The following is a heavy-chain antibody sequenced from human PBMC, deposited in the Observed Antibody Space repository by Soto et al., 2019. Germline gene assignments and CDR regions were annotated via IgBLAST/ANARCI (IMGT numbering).Heavy chain of an antibody. Sequence: GASVKVSCKASGGTFSSYAISWGRQAPGQGLEWMGGIIPIFGTANYAQKFQGRVTITADESTSTAYMELSSLRSEDTAVYYCAREVVTASGYYYYGMDVWGQGTTVTVSS. J-gene: IGHJ6*02. CDR2: IIPIFGTA. CDR3: AREVVTASGYYYYGMDV. D-gene: IGHD2-21*02. CDR1: GGTFSSYA. V-gene: IGHV1-69*01.